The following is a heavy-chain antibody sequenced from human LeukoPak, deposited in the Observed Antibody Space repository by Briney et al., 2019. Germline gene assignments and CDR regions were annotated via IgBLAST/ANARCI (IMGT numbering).Heavy chain of an antibody. V-gene: IGHV4-34*01. Sequence: SETLSLTCAVYGGSFSANYWSWIRQPPGKGLEWIGSIYYLGSTYYNPSLKSRVTVSVDTSKNQFSLKLTSVTAADTAVYYCARSKVPIAYWYFDLWGRGTLVTVSS. D-gene: IGHD2-21*01. J-gene: IGHJ2*01. CDR3: ARSKVPIAYWYFDL. CDR1: GGSFSANY. CDR2: IYYLGST.